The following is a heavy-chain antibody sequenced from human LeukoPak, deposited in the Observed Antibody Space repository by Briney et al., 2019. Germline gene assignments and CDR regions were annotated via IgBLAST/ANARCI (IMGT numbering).Heavy chain of an antibody. D-gene: IGHD4-17*01. J-gene: IGHJ6*02. Sequence: GGSLRLSCAASGFTFSSYAMSWVRQAPGKGLEWVSAISGSGGSTHYADSVKGRFTISRDNSKNTLYLQMNSLRAEDTAVYYCSCAVTTGDYGMDVWGQGTTVTVSS. CDR2: ISGSGGST. CDR1: GFTFSSYA. V-gene: IGHV3-23*01. CDR3: SCAVTTGDYGMDV.